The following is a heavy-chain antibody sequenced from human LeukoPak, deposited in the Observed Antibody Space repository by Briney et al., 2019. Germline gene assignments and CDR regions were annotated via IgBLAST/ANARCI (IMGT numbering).Heavy chain of an antibody. J-gene: IGHJ4*02. D-gene: IGHD6-19*01. CDR1: GFTFSSYA. Sequence: PGVSLRLSCAASGFTFSSYAMHWVRQAPGKGLEWVAVISYDGSNKYYADSVKGRFTISRDNSKTTLYLQMNSLRAEDTAVYYRARARYSSGWSHFDYWGQGTLVSVSS. V-gene: IGHV3-30*04. CDR3: ARARYSSGWSHFDY. CDR2: ISYDGSNK.